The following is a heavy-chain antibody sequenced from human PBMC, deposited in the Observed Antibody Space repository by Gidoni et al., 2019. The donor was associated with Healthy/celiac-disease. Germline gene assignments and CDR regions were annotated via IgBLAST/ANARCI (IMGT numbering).Heavy chain of an antibody. CDR2: INPNRGGT. V-gene: IGHV1-2*02. J-gene: IGHJ6*02. Sequence: QVQLVQSGAEVKKPGASVKVSCKASGYTFTGYYMHWVRQAPGQGLEWMGWINPNRGGTNYAQKFQGRVTMTRDTSISTAYMELSRLRSDDTAVYYCARDMLRYFDLAGGMDVWGQGTTVTVSS. D-gene: IGHD3-9*01. CDR3: ARDMLRYFDLAGGMDV. CDR1: GYTFTGYY.